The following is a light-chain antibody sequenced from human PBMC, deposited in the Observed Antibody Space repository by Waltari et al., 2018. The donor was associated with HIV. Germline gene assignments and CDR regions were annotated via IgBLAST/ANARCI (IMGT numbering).Light chain of an antibody. Sequence: EIVMTQSPATLSVSPGETATLSCRASQNITTYLAWYQQKPGQAPRLLIYSTFTRATEIPARFSGSGFGTEFTLTISGLQSEDFAVYYCQQHDYWPPAFGQGTRLDIK. CDR3: QQHDYWPPA. CDR2: STF. V-gene: IGKV3-15*01. CDR1: QNITTY. J-gene: IGKJ5*01.